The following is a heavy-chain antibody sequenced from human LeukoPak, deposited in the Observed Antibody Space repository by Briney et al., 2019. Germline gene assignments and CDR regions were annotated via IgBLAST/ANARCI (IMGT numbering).Heavy chain of an antibody. V-gene: IGHV3-30*04. J-gene: IGHJ4*02. CDR2: ISYDGSNK. D-gene: IGHD7-27*01. CDR1: GFTFNIYA. Sequence: PGGSLRLSCAASGFTFNIYAMHWVRQAPGKGLEWVAIISYDGSNKYYADSVKGRFTISRDNSKSTLYLQMNSLRAEDTAVYYCARKTLTYWGVYYFDYWGQGTLVTVSS. CDR3: ARKTLTYWGVYYFDY.